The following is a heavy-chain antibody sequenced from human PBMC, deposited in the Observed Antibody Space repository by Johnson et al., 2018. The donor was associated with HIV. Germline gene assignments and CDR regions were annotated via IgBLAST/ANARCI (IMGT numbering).Heavy chain of an antibody. CDR3: AKDGAAPASYGAFDI. D-gene: IGHD2-8*01. V-gene: IGHV3-23*04. Sequence: MLLVESGGGVVQPGRSLRLSCAASGFTFSSYAMSWVRQAPGKGLEWVSAISGSGGSTYYADSVKGRFTISRDNSKNTLYLQMNSLRAEDTAVDYCAKDGAAPASYGAFDIWGQGTMVTVSS. J-gene: IGHJ3*02. CDR2: ISGSGGST. CDR1: GFTFSSYA.